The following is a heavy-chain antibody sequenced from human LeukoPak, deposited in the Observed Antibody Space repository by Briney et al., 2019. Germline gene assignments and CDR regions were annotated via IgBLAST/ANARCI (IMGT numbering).Heavy chain of an antibody. J-gene: IGHJ4*02. V-gene: IGHV3-30*18. CDR2: ISYDGSNK. CDR3: AKALAYDSSGCNFDY. D-gene: IGHD3-22*01. CDR1: GFTFSSYG. Sequence: GGSLRLSCAASGFTFSSYGMHWVRQAPGKGLEWVAVISYDGSNKYYADSVKGRFTISRDNSKNTLYLQMNSLRAEDTAVYYCAKALAYDSSGCNFDYWGQGTLVTVSS.